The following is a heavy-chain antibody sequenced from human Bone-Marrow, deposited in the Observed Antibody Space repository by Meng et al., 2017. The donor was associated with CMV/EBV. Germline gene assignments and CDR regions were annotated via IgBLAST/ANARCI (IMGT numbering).Heavy chain of an antibody. CDR1: GFTFSSYA. CDR2: ISYDGSNK. J-gene: IGHJ4*02. CDR3: ARDFSSSWDGFQDY. D-gene: IGHD6-13*01. V-gene: IGHV3-30*04. Sequence: LSLTCAASGFTFSSYAMHWVRQAPGKGLEWVAVISYDGSNKYYADSVKGRFTISRDNSKNTLYLQMNSLRAEDTAVYYCARDFSSSWDGFQDYWGQGTLVTVSS.